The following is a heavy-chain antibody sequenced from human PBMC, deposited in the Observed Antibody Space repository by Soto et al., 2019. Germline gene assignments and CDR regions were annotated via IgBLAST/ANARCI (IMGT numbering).Heavy chain of an antibody. CDR1: GYTFTSYY. CDR3: TVVVTATAFDY. Sequence: ASVKVSCKASGYTFTSYYMHWVRQAPGQGLEWMGIINPSGGSTSYAQKFQGRVTMTRDTSTSTVYMELSSLRSEDTAVYYCTVVVTATAFDYWGQGTLVTVSS. V-gene: IGHV1-46*03. CDR2: INPSGGST. D-gene: IGHD2-21*02. J-gene: IGHJ4*02.